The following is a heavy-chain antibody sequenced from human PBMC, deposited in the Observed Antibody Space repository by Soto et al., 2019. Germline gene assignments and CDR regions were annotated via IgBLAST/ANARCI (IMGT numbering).Heavy chain of an antibody. Sequence: QVQLQESGPGLVKPSETLSLTCTVSGGSISSYYYSWIRQPPGKGLEWIGYIYNSGSNKYNPSLGSRVTISSDTSKNQFSLKLTSVASADAAVYYCVRRGRLLEWFSMDVWGRGTTVTVSS. CDR1: GGSISSYY. D-gene: IGHD3-3*01. V-gene: IGHV4-59*01. J-gene: IGHJ6*03. CDR2: IYNSGSN. CDR3: VRRGRLLEWFSMDV.